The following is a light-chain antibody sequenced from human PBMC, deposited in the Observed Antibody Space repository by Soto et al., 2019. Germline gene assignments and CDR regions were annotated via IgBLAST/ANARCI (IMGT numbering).Light chain of an antibody. CDR1: QDISNY. Sequence: DLQMTQSPSSLSASVGDRVTITCQASQDISNYLNWYQQKPGKAPKLLIYDASNLETGVPSRFSGSGSGTDLTFTISSLQPEDIATYYCQQYDNPPLFGPGTKVDIK. J-gene: IGKJ3*01. CDR2: DAS. V-gene: IGKV1-33*01. CDR3: QQYDNPPL.